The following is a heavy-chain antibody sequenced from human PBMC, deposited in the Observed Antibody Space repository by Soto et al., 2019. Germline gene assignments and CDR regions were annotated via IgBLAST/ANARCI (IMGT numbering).Heavy chain of an antibody. CDR2: ISYDGSNK. Sequence: PGGSLRLSCAASGFTFSSYGMHWVRQAPGKGLEWVAVISYDGSNKYYADSVKGRFTISRDNSKNTLYLQMNSLRAEDTAVYYCAKVRLPDAFDIWGQGTMVTVSS. J-gene: IGHJ3*02. D-gene: IGHD6-25*01. CDR3: AKVRLPDAFDI. V-gene: IGHV3-30*18. CDR1: GFTFSSYG.